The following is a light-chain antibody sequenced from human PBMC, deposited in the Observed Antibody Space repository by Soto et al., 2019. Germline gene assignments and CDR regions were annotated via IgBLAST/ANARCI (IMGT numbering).Light chain of an antibody. Sequence: ESVLTQSPGTLSLSPGERAALSCRASQSVSSSYLAWYQQKSGQAPRLLIYAASTRATCIPDRFSGSGSVTDFTLTISRLEPEDFAGYFCQLYGSSPPRYTLGQGNKREIK. CDR1: QSVSSSY. CDR2: AAS. CDR3: QLYGSSPPRYT. V-gene: IGKV3-20*01. J-gene: IGKJ2*01.